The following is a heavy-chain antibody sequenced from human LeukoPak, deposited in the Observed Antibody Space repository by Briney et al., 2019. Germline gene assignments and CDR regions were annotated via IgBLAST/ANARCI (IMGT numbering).Heavy chain of an antibody. D-gene: IGHD2-2*01. V-gene: IGHV4-34*01. CDR1: GGSFSGYY. CDR2: INHSGST. CDR3: ARGRYCSSTSCYGGYYYYYYGMDV. J-gene: IGHJ6*04. Sequence: SETLSLTCAVYGGSFSGYYWSWIRQPPGKGLEWIGEINHSGSTNYNPSLKSRVTISVDTSKKQSSLKLSSVTAADTAVYYCARGRYCSSTSCYGGYYYYYYGMDVWGKGTTVTVSS.